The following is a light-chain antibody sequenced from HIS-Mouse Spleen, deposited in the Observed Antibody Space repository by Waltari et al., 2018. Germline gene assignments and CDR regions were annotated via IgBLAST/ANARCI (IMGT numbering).Light chain of an antibody. Sequence: QSAPTQPASVSLSPRQSITISCTRTTRNAGGYNHFSWYQQHPGKATKLMIYDVSNRPSGVSNRFSGSKSGNTASLTSSGLQAEDEADYYCSSYTSSSTLVFGGGTKLTVL. V-gene: IGLV2-14*03. CDR2: DVS. J-gene: IGLJ2*01. CDR3: SSYTSSSTLV. CDR1: TRNAGGYNH.